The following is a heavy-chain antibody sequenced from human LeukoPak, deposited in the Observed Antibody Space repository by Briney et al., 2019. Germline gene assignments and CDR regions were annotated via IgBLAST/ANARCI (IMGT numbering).Heavy chain of an antibody. CDR2: ISGSGGST. Sequence: AGGSLRLSCAASGFTFSSYGMSWVRQAPGKGLEWVSAISGSGGSTYYADSVKGRFTISRDNSKNTLYLLMNSLRAEDTAIYYCARGGRKSRGVDIVRKKETGYYYYMDVWGKGTTVTVSS. CDR1: GFTFSSYG. J-gene: IGHJ6*03. V-gene: IGHV3-23*01. CDR3: ARGGRKSRGVDIVRKKETGYYYYMDV. D-gene: IGHD2-15*01.